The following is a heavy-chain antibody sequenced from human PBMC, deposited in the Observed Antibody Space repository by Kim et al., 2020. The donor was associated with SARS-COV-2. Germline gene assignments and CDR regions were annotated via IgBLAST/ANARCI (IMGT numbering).Heavy chain of an antibody. D-gene: IGHD2-8*01. V-gene: IGHV4-59*08. J-gene: IGHJ5*02. Sequence: PALNSRVTISIDTSKNQFSLKLSSVPAADTAVYYCAGHRNNEEGGWFDPWGQGTLVTVSS. CDR3: AGHRNNEEGGWFDP.